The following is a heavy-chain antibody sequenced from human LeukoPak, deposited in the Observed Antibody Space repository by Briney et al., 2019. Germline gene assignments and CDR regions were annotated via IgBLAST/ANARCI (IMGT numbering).Heavy chain of an antibody. V-gene: IGHV3-48*03. CDR3: ARGGGYSSGQNWFDP. Sequence: PGGSLRLSCAASGFTFSSYEMNWVRQAPGKGLEWVSYISSSGSTIYYADSVKGRFTISRDNAKNSLYLQMNSLRAEDTAVYYCARGGGYSSGQNWFDPWGQGTLVTVSS. CDR1: GFTFSSYE. D-gene: IGHD6-19*01. J-gene: IGHJ5*02. CDR2: ISSSGSTI.